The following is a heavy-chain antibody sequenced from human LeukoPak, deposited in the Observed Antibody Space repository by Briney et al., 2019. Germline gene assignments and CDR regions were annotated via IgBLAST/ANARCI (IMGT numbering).Heavy chain of an antibody. CDR3: ARGFWSDY. CDR2: INHSGST. Sequence: PSETLSLTCAVYGGSFSGYYWGWIRQPPGKGLEWIGEINHSGSTNYNPSLKSRVTTSVNTSKNQFSLKLSSVTAADTAVYYCARGFWSDYWGQGTLVTVSS. V-gene: IGHV4-34*01. CDR1: GGSFSGYY. J-gene: IGHJ4*02. D-gene: IGHD3-3*01.